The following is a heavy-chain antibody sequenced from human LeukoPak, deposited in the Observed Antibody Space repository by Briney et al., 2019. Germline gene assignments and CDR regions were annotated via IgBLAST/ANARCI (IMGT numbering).Heavy chain of an antibody. Sequence: ASVKVSCKASGYTFTGYYMHWVRQAPGQGLEWMGWINPNRGGTNYEQKFQGRVTMTRDTSISTAYMELSRMRSDDTAVYYCALTSSSWYYFDYWGQGTLVTVSS. J-gene: IGHJ4*02. CDR3: ALTSSSWYYFDY. V-gene: IGHV1-2*02. D-gene: IGHD6-13*01. CDR2: INPNRGGT. CDR1: GYTFTGYY.